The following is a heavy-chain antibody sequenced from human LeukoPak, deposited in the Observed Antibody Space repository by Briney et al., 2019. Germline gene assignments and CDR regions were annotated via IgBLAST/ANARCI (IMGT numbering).Heavy chain of an antibody. V-gene: IGHV3-23*01. D-gene: IGHD5-12*01. J-gene: IGHJ4*02. CDR3: ARPYSGYDYFDY. CDR2: ISGSGGST. Sequence: PGGSLRLSCAASGFTFSSYAMSWVRQAPGKGLELVSAISGSGGSTYYADSVKGRFTISRDNSKNTLYLQMNSLRAEDTAVYYCARPYSGYDYFDYWGQGTLVTVSS. CDR1: GFTFSSYA.